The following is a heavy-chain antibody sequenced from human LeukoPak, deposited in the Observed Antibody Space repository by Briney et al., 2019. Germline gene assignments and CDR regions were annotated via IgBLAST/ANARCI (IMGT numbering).Heavy chain of an antibody. Sequence: GGSLRLSCAASGFTFSSYSMNWVRQAPGKGLAWVSSISSSSSYIYYADSVKGRFTISRDNAKNSLYLQMNSLRAEDTAVYYCARDYYDSSGYHFSWYFDLWGRGTLVTVSS. J-gene: IGHJ2*01. D-gene: IGHD3-22*01. CDR1: GFTFSSYS. V-gene: IGHV3-21*01. CDR2: ISSSSSYI. CDR3: ARDYYDSSGYHFSWYFDL.